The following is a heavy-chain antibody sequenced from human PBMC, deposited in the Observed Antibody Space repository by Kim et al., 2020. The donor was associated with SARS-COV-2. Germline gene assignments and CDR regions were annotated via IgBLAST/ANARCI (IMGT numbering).Heavy chain of an antibody. Sequence: SETLSLTCAVYGGSFSGYYWSWIRQPPGKGLEWIGEINHSGSTNYNPSLKSRVTISVDTSKNQFSLKLSSVTAADTAVYYCARAGVVVPAAVGIHYDFWSGNYYYYGMDVWGQGTTVTVSS. J-gene: IGHJ6*02. D-gene: IGHD3-3*01. V-gene: IGHV4-34*01. CDR2: INHSGST. CDR3: ARAGVVVPAAVGIHYDFWSGNYYYYGMDV. CDR1: GGSFSGYY.